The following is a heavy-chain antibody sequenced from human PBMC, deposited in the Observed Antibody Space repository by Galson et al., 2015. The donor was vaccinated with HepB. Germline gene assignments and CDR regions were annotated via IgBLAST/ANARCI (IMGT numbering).Heavy chain of an antibody. V-gene: IGHV3-23*01. Sequence: LRLSCAASGFTVSSNYMSWVRQAPGKGLEWVSAISGSGGSTYYADSVKGRFTISRDNSKNTLYLQMNSLRAEDTAVYYCAKDTRKNDYYDSSGPDDYWGQGTLVTVSS. CDR1: GFTVSSNY. CDR3: AKDTRKNDYYDSSGPDDY. CDR2: ISGSGGST. D-gene: IGHD3-22*01. J-gene: IGHJ4*02.